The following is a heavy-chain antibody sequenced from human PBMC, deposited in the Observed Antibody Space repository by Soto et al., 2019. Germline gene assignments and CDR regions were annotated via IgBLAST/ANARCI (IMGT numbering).Heavy chain of an antibody. D-gene: IGHD4-17*01. CDR1: GFTVCSYG. J-gene: IGHJ3*02. CDR3: AKEYGAYRDDAFDI. V-gene: IGHV3-30*18. Sequence: PWGSPRLSCAACGFTVCSYGMDWVRQEPGKGLEWVAVISYDGSNKYYADSVKGRFTISRDNSKNTLYLQMNSLRAEDTAVYYCAKEYGAYRDDAFDIWGQGTMVTVSS. CDR2: ISYDGSNK.